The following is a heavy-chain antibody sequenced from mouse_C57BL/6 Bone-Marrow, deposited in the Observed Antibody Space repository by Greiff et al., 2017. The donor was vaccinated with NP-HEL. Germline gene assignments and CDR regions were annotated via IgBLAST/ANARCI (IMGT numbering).Heavy chain of an antibody. D-gene: IGHD2-5*01. Sequence: QVQLKESGPGLVQPSQSLSITCTVSGFSLTSYGVHWVRQSPGMGLEWLGVIWSGGSTDYNAAFISRLSISKDNSKSQVFFKMNSLQADATAIYYCARNPSYYSNWYFDVWGTGTTVTVSS. CDR1: GFSLTSYG. V-gene: IGHV2-2*01. J-gene: IGHJ1*03. CDR3: ARNPSYYSNWYFDV. CDR2: IWSGGST.